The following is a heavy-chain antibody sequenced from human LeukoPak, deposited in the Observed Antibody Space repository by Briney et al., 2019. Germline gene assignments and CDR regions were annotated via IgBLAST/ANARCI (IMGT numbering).Heavy chain of an antibody. J-gene: IGHJ6*03. CDR1: GYTFTSYG. D-gene: IGHD2-8*01. CDR3: ASQLIDIVRDYYYYMDV. CDR2: ISAYNGNT. V-gene: IGHV1-18*01. Sequence: ASVKVSCKASGYTFTSYGISWVRQAPGQGLEWVGWISAYNGNTNYAQKLQGRVTMTTDTSTSTAYMELRSLRSDDTAVYYCASQLIDIVRDYYYYMDVWGKGTTVTVSS.